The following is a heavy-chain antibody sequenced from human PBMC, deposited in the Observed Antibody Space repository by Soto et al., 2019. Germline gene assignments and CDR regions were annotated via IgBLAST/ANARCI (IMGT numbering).Heavy chain of an antibody. D-gene: IGHD1-7*01. CDR3: AKDPQSPLPLELFDY. CDR1: GFTFSSYA. V-gene: IGHV3-23*01. Sequence: GGSLRLCCAASGFTFSSYAMSWVRQAPGKGLEWVSAISGSGGSTYYADSVKGRFTISRDNSKNTLYLQMNSLRAEDTAVYYCAKDPQSPLPLELFDYWGQGTLVTVSS. CDR2: ISGSGGST. J-gene: IGHJ4*02.